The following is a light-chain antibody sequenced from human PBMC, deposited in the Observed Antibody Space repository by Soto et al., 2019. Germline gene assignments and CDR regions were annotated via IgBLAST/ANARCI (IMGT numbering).Light chain of an antibody. V-gene: IGKV1-39*01. CDR3: QQSYLSLQS. J-gene: IGKJ2*03. CDR2: AAS. CDR1: QTFNNY. Sequence: DVQMTQSPSSLSASVGDTVTITCRAGQTFNNYLNWYQHKPGKAPKLLIYAASSFQSGVPSRFTASASGTDFTLTIINLQPEDFATYYCQQSYLSLQSFGQGTKLQI.